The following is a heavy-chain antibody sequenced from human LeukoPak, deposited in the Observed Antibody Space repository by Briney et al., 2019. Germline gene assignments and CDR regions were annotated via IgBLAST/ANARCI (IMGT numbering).Heavy chain of an antibody. V-gene: IGHV4-31*03. CDR2: IYYSGST. CDR1: GGSISSGGYY. CDR3: ARSPLYSYGLIDY. D-gene: IGHD5-18*01. Sequence: PSETLSLTCTVSGGSISSGGYYWSWIRQHPGKGLEWIGYIYYSGSTYYNPSLKSRVTISVDTSKNQFSLKLSSVTAADTAVYYCARSPLYSYGLIDYWGQGTLVTVSS. J-gene: IGHJ4*02.